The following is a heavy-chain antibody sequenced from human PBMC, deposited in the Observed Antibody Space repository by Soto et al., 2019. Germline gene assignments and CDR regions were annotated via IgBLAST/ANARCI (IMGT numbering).Heavy chain of an antibody. V-gene: IGHV3-23*01. J-gene: IGHJ4*02. D-gene: IGHD3-22*01. CDR1: GFTFTSYV. CDR2: ISGGGSTA. Sequence: EVQLLESGGGLVQRGGSQRLSCAASGFTFTSYVMSWVRQAPGKGLEWVDGISGGGSTAFYADSVKGRFTISRDNAKNTVVLQMDSLRADDTAIYYCAKDSNKYSSSLRGRYFDYCGQGTLVTVSS. CDR3: AKDSNKYSSSLRGRYFDY.